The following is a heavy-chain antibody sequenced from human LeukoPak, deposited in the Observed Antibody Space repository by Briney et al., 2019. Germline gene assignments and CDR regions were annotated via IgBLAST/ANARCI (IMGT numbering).Heavy chain of an antibody. CDR1: GGSFSGYY. CDR2: INHSGST. D-gene: IGHD6-6*01. V-gene: IGHV4-34*01. J-gene: IGHJ4*02. Sequence: PSETLSLTCAVYGGSFSGYYWSWIRQPPGKGLEWIGEINHSGSTNYNPSLKRRVTISVDTSKNQFSLKLSSVAAADTAVYYCARGGGIAARGRGRRYFDYWGQGTLVTVSS. CDR3: ARGGGIAARGRGRRYFDY.